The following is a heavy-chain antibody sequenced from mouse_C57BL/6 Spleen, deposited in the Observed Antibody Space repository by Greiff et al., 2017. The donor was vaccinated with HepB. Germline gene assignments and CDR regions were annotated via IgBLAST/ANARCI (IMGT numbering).Heavy chain of an antibody. CDR1: GYTFTSYW. CDR2: IDPSDSYT. D-gene: IGHD2-1*01. V-gene: IGHV1-50*01. Sequence: QVQLQQPGAELVKPGASVKLSCKASGYTFTSYWMQWVKQRPGQGLEWIGEIDPSDSYTNYNQKFKGKATLTVDTSSSTAYMQLSSLTSEDSAVYYCARENLLRYWGQGTTLTVSS. CDR3: ARENLLRY. J-gene: IGHJ2*01.